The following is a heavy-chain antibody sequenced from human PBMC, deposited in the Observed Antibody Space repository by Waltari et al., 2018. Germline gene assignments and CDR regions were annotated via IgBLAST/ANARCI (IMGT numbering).Heavy chain of an antibody. CDR2: LDPDEGET. V-gene: IGHV1-24*01. CDR3: ATVSSGYYRYWYFDL. CDR1: GYTLTELS. Sequence: QVQLVQSGAEVKKPGASVKVSCQVSGYTLTELSMHWVRQAPGNGLEWMGGLDPDEGETIYAQKSQGRVTMTEDTATAPAYRELSSLRSEDTAVYYCATVSSGYYRYWYFDLWGRGTLVTVSS. D-gene: IGHD3-22*01. J-gene: IGHJ2*01.